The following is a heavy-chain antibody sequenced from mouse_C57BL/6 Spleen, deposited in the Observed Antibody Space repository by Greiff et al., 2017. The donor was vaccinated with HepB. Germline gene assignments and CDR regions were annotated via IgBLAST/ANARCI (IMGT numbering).Heavy chain of an antibody. J-gene: IGHJ2*01. CDR1: GYTFTSYW. CDR2: IDPSDSYT. V-gene: IGHV1-69*01. D-gene: IGHD4-1*01. CDR3: ASGTGREGFDY. Sequence: QVQLQQSGAELVMPGASVKLSCKASGYTFTSYWMHWVKQRPGQGLEWIGEIDPSDSYTNYNQKFKGKSTLTVDKSSSTAYMQLSSLTSEDSAVYYCASGTGREGFDYWGQGTTLTVSS.